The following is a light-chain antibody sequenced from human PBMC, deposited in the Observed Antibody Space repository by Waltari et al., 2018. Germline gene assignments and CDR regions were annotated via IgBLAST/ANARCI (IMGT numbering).Light chain of an antibody. CDR2: EVN. V-gene: IGLV2-23*02. J-gene: IGLJ1*01. CDR3: CSYSGGWPYV. CDR1: RSDVGGYNL. Sequence: QSALTQPATVSGSPGQSITIPCTGTRSDVGGYNLVSWYQHHPGKAPKLIIYEVNKRPPEISSRFSGSRSGYTASLTVSGLHAEDEADYYCCSYSGGWPYVFGTGTKVAVL.